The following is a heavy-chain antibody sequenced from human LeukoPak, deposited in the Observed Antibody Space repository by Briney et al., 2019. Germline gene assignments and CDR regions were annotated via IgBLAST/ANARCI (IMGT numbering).Heavy chain of an antibody. D-gene: IGHD3-10*01. CDR3: AREPVAGGGDY. V-gene: IGHV3-53*01. CDR1: GFTVSSNY. CDR2: IYSGGST. J-gene: IGHJ4*02. Sequence: GGSLRLSCAASGFTVSSNYMSWVRQAPGKGLEWVSVIYSGGSTYYADSVKGRFSISRDNSKNTLYLQMNSLRAEDTAVYYCAREPVAGGGDYWGQGTLVTVSS.